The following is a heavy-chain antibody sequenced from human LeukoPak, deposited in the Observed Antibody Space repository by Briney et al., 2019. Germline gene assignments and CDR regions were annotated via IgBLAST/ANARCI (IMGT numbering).Heavy chain of an antibody. CDR2: ISDIGSI. CDR3: AGHHPRNTVDF. Sequence: SETLSLTCAVSGGSISSYYWSWIRQPPGEGLEWIAYISDIGSINYNPSLKSRVTISLDTSKNQFSLKLSSVTAADTAVYYCAGHHPRNTVDFWGQGTLVAVSS. D-gene: IGHD2/OR15-2a*01. V-gene: IGHV4-59*08. J-gene: IGHJ4*02. CDR1: GGSISSYY.